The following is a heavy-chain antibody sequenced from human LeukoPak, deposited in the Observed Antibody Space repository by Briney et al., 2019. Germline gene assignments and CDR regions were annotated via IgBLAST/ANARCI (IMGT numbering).Heavy chain of an antibody. J-gene: IGHJ3*02. CDR3: AKVWYSSSWWEAFDI. V-gene: IGHV3-23*01. Sequence: GGCLRLSCIASGFTFSNYWMSWVRQAPGKGLEWVSAISGSGGSTYYADSVKGRFTISRDNSKNTLYLQMNSLRAEDTAVYYCAKVWYSSSWWEAFDIWGQGTMVTVSS. CDR2: ISGSGGST. CDR1: GFTFSNYW. D-gene: IGHD6-13*01.